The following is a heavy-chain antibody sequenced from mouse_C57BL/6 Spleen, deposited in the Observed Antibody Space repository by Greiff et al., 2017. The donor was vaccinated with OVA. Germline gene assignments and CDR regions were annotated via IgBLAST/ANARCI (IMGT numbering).Heavy chain of an antibody. V-gene: IGHV1-82*01. CDR2: IYPGDGDT. Sequence: VQLQQSGPELVKPGASVKISCKASGYAFSSSWMNWVKQRPGKGLEWIGRIYPGDGDTNYNGKFKGKATLTADKSSSTAYMQLSSLTSEDSAVYVGATPTVGATNWYFDVWGTGTTVTVSS. CDR3: ATPTVGATNWYFDV. D-gene: IGHD1-1*01. J-gene: IGHJ1*03. CDR1: GYAFSSSW.